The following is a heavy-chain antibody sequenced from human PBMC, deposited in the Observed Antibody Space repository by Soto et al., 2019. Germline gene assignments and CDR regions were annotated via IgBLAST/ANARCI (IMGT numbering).Heavy chain of an antibody. D-gene: IGHD3-16*01. CDR3: WRDNGRGGAIDL. V-gene: IGHV3-48*04. Sequence: EVQLVESGGGVVQPGGSLRLSCAASGFNINKYPMDWFRQAPGQGLEWVSYINPVSSWILYAESVRGRFTISRDNAKNPLYLQVDSLRAEDTAVYYCWRDNGRGGAIDLWGQGALVTVSS. J-gene: IGHJ5*02. CDR2: INPVSSWI. CDR1: GFNINKYP.